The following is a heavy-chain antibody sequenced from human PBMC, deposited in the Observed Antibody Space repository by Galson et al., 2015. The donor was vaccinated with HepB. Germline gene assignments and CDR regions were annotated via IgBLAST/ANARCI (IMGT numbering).Heavy chain of an antibody. D-gene: IGHD1-26*01. CDR3: ARRYSGYLDL. CDR2: IISAGNT. J-gene: IGHJ4*02. Sequence: SLRLSCAASGFTFSTYTMSWVRQAPGKGLEWVSAIISAGNTYYIDSVKGRFTISRDNSKNTLYLQMNSLRVEDTAVYFCARRYSGYLDLWGRGTLVTVSS. CDR1: GFTFSTYT. V-gene: IGHV3-23*01.